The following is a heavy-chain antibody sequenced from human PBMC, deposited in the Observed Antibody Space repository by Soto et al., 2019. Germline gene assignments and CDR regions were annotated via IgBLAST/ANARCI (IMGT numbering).Heavy chain of an antibody. J-gene: IGHJ2*01. Sequence: QVQPVESGGGVAQPGRSLRLSSAASGVTFSSYGMHWVRQAPGKGLEWVAVIWFDGSSKYYADSVQGRFTISRDNSNDTLYMQLNSLRAEGTAVYCFSKNKWDGGARHFDLWGRGNLVTVSS. CDR1: GVTFSSYG. D-gene: IGHD4-17*01. CDR3: SKNKWDGGARHFDL. CDR2: IWFDGSSK. V-gene: IGHV3-30*18.